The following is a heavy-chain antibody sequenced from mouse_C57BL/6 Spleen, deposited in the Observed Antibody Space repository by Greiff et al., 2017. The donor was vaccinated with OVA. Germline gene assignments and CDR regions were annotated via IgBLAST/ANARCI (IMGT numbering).Heavy chain of an antibody. CDR2: ILPGRGST. CDR1: GYTFTGYW. Sequence: QVQLQQSGAELMKPGASVKLSCKATGYTFTGYWIEWVKQRPGPGLEWIGEILPGRGSTNYNEKFKGKATFTADTSSNTAYMQLSSLTTEDSAIYYCVTAQATGYAMDYWGQGTSVTVS. D-gene: IGHD3-2*02. CDR3: VTAQATGYAMDY. V-gene: IGHV1-9*01. J-gene: IGHJ4*01.